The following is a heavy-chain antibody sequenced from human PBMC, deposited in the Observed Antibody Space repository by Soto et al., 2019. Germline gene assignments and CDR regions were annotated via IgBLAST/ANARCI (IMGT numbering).Heavy chain of an antibody. D-gene: IGHD4-17*01. CDR2: IIPIFGTA. V-gene: IGHV1-69*13. CDR1: GGTFSSYA. CDR3: ARGDYGDYRVGYFDL. Sequence: GASVKVSRKASGGTFSSYAISWVRQAPGQGLEWMGGIIPIFGTANYAQKFQGRVTITADESTSTAYMELSSLRSEDTAVYYCARGDYGDYRVGYFDLWGRGTLVTVSS. J-gene: IGHJ2*01.